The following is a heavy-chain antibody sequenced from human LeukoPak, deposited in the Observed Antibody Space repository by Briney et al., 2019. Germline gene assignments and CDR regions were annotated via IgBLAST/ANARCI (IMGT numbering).Heavy chain of an antibody. Sequence: SETLSLTCTVPGGSISSSTYYWGWIRQPPGKGLECIGSIFYSGSTYYKPSLKSRATISVDTSKNQFFLQLSSVTAADTAVYYCARLSADYSTGLDYWGQGTLVTVSS. V-gene: IGHV4-39*01. CDR1: GGSISSSTYY. J-gene: IGHJ4*02. D-gene: IGHD6-25*01. CDR3: ARLSADYSTGLDY. CDR2: IFYSGST.